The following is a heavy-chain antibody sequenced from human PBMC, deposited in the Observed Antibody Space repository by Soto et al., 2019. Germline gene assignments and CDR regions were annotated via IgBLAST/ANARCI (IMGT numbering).Heavy chain of an antibody. Sequence: QVHLQESGPGLVQSSGTLSLTCGVSGAPISTGNWWTWARQPLGKGLEWIGEINHGGNTNYRPSLKSRVTISVDKAKNQFSLRLSSVTAAATAVYYCARHSSYYYDSSAYYDSWGQGALVTGSS. J-gene: IGHJ5*01. D-gene: IGHD3-22*01. CDR3: ARHSSYYYDSSAYYDS. CDR1: GAPISTGNW. V-gene: IGHV4-4*02. CDR2: INHGGNT.